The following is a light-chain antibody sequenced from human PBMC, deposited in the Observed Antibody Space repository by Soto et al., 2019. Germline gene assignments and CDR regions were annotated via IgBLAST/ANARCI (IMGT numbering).Light chain of an antibody. J-gene: IGKJ1*01. V-gene: IGKV1-5*03. CDR3: QQYYDFRT. CDR2: EAS. Sequence: IQLTQSPPTLSGSVGDRVTITCRASQGVSTWLAWYQQRPSQAPKLLVYEASKLQSGVPSRFSASGSVRDFTLTISSLQPEDSATYYCQQYYDFRTFGQGTKVDIK. CDR1: QGVSTW.